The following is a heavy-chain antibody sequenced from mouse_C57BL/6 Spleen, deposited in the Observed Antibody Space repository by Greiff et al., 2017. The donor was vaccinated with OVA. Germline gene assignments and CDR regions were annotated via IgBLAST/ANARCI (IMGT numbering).Heavy chain of an antibody. CDR2: IYPGDGDT. D-gene: IGHD1-1*01. CDR3: ARYTTVVEEAWFAY. J-gene: IGHJ3*01. V-gene: IGHV1-82*01. CDR1: GYAFSSSW. Sequence: VKLVESGPELVKPGASVKISCKASGYAFSSSWMNWVKQRPGKGLEWIGRIYPGDGDTNYNGKFKGKATLTADKSSSTAYMQLSSLTSEDSAVYFCARYTTVVEEAWFAYWGQGTLVTVSA.